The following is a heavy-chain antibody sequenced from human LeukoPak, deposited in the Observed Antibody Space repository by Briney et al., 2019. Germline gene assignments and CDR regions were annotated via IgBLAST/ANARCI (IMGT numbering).Heavy chain of an antibody. CDR2: IKEDGGDK. Sequence: PGGSLRLSCAASGFSFRSFWMSWVRQAPGKGLEWVASIKEDGGDKYYVEPVKGRFTISRENARNSLYLQMNSLRAEDTAVYYCARVLWFGGIYYFDYWGQGTLVTVSS. CDR3: ARVLWFGGIYYFDY. CDR1: GFSFRSFW. D-gene: IGHD3-10*01. J-gene: IGHJ4*02. V-gene: IGHV3-7*04.